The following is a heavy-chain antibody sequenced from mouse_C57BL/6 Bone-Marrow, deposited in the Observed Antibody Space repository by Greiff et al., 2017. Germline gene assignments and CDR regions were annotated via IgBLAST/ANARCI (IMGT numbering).Heavy chain of an antibody. D-gene: IGHD1-1*01. J-gene: IGHJ1*03. CDR2: ISGGGGNT. V-gene: IGHV5-9*01. Sequence: EVQLVESGGGLVKPGGSLKLSCAASGFTFSSYTMSWVRQTPEKRLQWVAAISGGGGNTYYPDSVKGRFTLSSDNDKNILYLQMSSRWSEDTALYYCSRQGTTVRATKYFDVWGTGTTVTVSS. CDR1: GFTFSSYT. CDR3: SRQGTTVRATKYFDV.